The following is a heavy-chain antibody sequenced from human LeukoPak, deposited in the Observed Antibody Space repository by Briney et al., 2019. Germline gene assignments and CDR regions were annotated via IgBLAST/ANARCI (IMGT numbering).Heavy chain of an antibody. Sequence: ETLSLTCTVSGGSISSSSYYWGWIRQPPGKGLEWVSAISGSGGNTYYADSVKGRFTISRDSSKNTLYLQMNSLRAEDTAVYYCAKPLIPVAGTLYFDYRGAREPWSPSPQ. CDR3: AKPLIPVAGTLYFDY. J-gene: IGHJ4*02. CDR1: GGSISSSSYY. CDR2: ISGSGGNT. V-gene: IGHV3-23*01. D-gene: IGHD6-19*01.